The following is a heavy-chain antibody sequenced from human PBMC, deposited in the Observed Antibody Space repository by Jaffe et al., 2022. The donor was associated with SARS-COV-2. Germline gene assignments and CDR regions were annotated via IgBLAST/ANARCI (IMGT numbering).Heavy chain of an antibody. V-gene: IGHV3-53*02. CDR1: GFSVSTNY. J-gene: IGHJ4*02. CDR3: VGGFYNNYWYYLGIDY. Sequence: EVQLVETGGGLIQPGGSLRLSCAASGFSVSTNYMSWVRQGPGKGLEWVSMIYRSGTTFYRDSVEGRFTISRDNSKNTLYLQMSSLRAEDTALYYCVGGFYNNYWYYLGIDYWGQGTLVTVSS. CDR2: IYRSGTT. D-gene: IGHD1-7*01.